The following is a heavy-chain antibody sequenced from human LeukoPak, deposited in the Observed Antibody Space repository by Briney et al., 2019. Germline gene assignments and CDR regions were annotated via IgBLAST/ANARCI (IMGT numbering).Heavy chain of an antibody. CDR3: AEGDVAAAGTLGFDY. Sequence: GGSLRLSCAASGFTLSDYDMRWIRQAQRKGREWVLTVNGGGSSTYYADSVKGRFTISGDNSKNTLYLQMSSLRADDTAVYYCAEGDVAAAGTLGFDYWGQGTLVTVSS. D-gene: IGHD6-13*01. J-gene: IGHJ4*02. CDR2: VNGGGSST. CDR1: GFTLSDYD. V-gene: IGHV3-23*01.